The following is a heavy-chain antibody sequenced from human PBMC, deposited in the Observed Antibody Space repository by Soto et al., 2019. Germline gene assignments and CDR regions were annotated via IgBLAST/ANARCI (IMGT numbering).Heavy chain of an antibody. V-gene: IGHV1-69*06. CDR2: ISPVIGTT. D-gene: IGHD5-12*01. Sequence: SVKVSCKASGDIFYNYAISWVRQAPVQGLEWLGGISPVIGTTHYAQRFQGRLTITADRSTMTTYMELSGLKSEDTAIYFCARDYSGYDPALNRFDPWGQGTLVTVSS. CDR3: ARDYSGYDPALNRFDP. CDR1: GDIFYNYA. J-gene: IGHJ5*02.